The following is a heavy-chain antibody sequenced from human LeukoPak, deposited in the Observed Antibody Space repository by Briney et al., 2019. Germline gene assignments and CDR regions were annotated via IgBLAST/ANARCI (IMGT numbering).Heavy chain of an antibody. CDR1: GFIFSSYS. J-gene: IGHJ4*02. Sequence: PGGSLRLSCAASGFIFSSYSMNWVRQAPGKGLEWVSYISSSSSSIYYADSVKGRFTISRDNAKNSLYLQMNSLRAEDTAVYYCARDQGYYIPDYWGQGALVTVSS. CDR3: ARDQGYYIPDY. CDR2: ISSSSSSI. D-gene: IGHD3-3*01. V-gene: IGHV3-48*01.